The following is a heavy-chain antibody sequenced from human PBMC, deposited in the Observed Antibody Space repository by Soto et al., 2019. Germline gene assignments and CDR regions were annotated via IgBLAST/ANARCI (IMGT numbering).Heavy chain of an antibody. CDR1: GGSVSGGSYY. V-gene: IGHV4-61*01. Sequence: SETLSLTCTVSGGSVSGGSYYWTWIRQPPGKGLEWIGYIYYSGSTTYNPSLKSRVTISIDTSKNQFSLKLTSATAADTAVYYCARDIRGYSRAFAYWGQGALVTVSS. CDR2: IYYSGST. D-gene: IGHD5-18*01. CDR3: ARDIRGYSRAFAY. J-gene: IGHJ4*02.